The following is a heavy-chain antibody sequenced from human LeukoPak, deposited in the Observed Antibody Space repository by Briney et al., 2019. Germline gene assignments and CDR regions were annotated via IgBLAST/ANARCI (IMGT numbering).Heavy chain of an antibody. D-gene: IGHD2-21*02. V-gene: IGHV4-30-2*01. J-gene: IGHJ4*02. CDR3: ARLDHCGGDCYLFDY. CDR1: GGSISSGGYS. Sequence: SSQTLSLTCAVPGGSISSGGYSWSWIRQPPGKGLEWIGYIYHSGSTYYNPSLKSRVTISVDRSKNQFSLKLSSVTAADTAVYYCARLDHCGGDCYLFDYWGQGTLVTVSS. CDR2: IYHSGST.